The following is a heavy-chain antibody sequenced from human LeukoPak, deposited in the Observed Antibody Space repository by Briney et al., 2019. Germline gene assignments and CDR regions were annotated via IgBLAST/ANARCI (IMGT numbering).Heavy chain of an antibody. V-gene: IGHV3-30*04. Sequence: PGGSLRLSCAASGFTFSTYAMHWVRQAPGKGLEWVAVISYDGSNKYYADSVKGRFTISGDNSKNTLHLQMNSLRGEDTAVYYCARWGGQYDFWSGYYSFDYWGQGTPVTVSS. CDR3: ARWGGQYDFWSGYYSFDY. D-gene: IGHD3-3*01. CDR1: GFTFSTYA. J-gene: IGHJ4*02. CDR2: ISYDGSNK.